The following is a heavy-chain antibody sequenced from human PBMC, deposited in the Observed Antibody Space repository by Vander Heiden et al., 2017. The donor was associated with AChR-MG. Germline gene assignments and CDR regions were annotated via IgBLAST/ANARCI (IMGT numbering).Heavy chain of an antibody. CDR1: SGSVSNDSHY. V-gene: IGHV4-39*01. CDR3: ARHIFPVAGTDFDS. CDR2: IYYTGST. D-gene: IGHD6-19*01. J-gene: IGHJ4*02. Sequence: QLQLQESGPGLVKPSETLSLTCTVSSGSVSNDSHYWAWIRQPPGKGLDWIGSIYYTGSTDYSPSLKSRVTISVDTPKNQFSLKLSSVTASDTAIYYCARHIFPVAGTDFDSWGQGTLVTVSS.